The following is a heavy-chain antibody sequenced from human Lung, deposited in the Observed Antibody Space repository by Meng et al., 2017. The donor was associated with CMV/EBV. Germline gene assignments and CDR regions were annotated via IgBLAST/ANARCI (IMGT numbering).Heavy chain of an antibody. J-gene: IGHJ6*02. CDR1: GGSISSSSYY. Sequence: XTVSGGSISSSSYYWGWIRQPPGKGLEWIGSIYYSRSTYYNPSLKSRVTISVDTSKNQFSLKLSSVTAAGAAVYYCARATGYCSSTSCYTTFYYYYVMDVWGQGXTVTVSS. CDR3: ARATGYCSSTSCYTTFYYYYVMDV. CDR2: IYYSRST. D-gene: IGHD2-2*02. V-gene: IGHV4-39*07.